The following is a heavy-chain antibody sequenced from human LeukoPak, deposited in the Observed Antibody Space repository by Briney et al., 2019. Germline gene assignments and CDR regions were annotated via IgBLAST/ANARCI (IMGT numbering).Heavy chain of an antibody. CDR2: IYWDDDE. CDR1: GFSLSTRGVG. CDR3: AHSCGGGNLAYFDY. J-gene: IGHJ4*02. Sequence: RKSGPTLVKPTQTLTLTCTFSGFSLSTRGVGVGWIRQPPGKALDWLAVIYWDDDERYSPSLKSRLTITKDTSKNQVVLTMTNMDPVDTATYYCAHSCGGGNLAYFDYWGQGTLVTVSS. V-gene: IGHV2-5*02. D-gene: IGHD4-23*01.